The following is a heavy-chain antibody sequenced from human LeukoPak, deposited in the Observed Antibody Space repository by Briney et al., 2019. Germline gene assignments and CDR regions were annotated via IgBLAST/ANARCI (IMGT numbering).Heavy chain of an antibody. CDR3: ARSYSSSSGVGDY. Sequence: ASVKVSCKASGYTFTSYDINWVRQATGQGLEWMGWMNPNSGNTGYAQKFQGRVTMTGNTSISTAYMELSSLRSEDTAVYYCARSYSSSSGVGDYWGQGTLVTVSS. J-gene: IGHJ4*02. V-gene: IGHV1-8*01. D-gene: IGHD6-6*01. CDR1: GYTFTSYD. CDR2: MNPNSGNT.